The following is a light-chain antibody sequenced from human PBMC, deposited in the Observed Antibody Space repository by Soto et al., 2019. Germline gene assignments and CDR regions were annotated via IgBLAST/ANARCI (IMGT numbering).Light chain of an antibody. CDR1: GSDVGTFNR. J-gene: IGLJ1*01. V-gene: IGLV2-18*02. CDR3: SSYTSSSTYV. CDR2: DFS. Sequence: QSVLTQPPSVSGSPGQSVAISCTGTGSDVGTFNRVSWYQQSPCTAPKLMIYDFSDLPSGFLDRFSGSKSGNTASLTISGLQAEDEADYYCSSYTSSSTYVFGTGTKVTVL.